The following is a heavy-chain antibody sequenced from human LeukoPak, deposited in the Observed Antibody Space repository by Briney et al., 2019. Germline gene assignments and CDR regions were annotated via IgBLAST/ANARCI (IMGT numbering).Heavy chain of an antibody. J-gene: IGHJ4*02. Sequence: PGGSLRLSCAASGFTFTTYAMSWVRQAPGKGLEWVSSIIGGAGSTYYADSLKGRFTISRDISKNTLYLQMNSLRAEDTTVYYCAEVTRPRISAPIFDYWGQGTLVTVSS. CDR1: GFTFTTYA. CDR2: IIGGAGST. V-gene: IGHV3-23*01. D-gene: IGHD6-6*01. CDR3: AEVTRPRISAPIFDY.